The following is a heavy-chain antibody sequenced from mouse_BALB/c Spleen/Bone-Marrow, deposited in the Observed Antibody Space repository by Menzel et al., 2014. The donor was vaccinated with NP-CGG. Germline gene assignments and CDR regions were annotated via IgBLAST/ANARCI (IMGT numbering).Heavy chain of an antibody. V-gene: IGHV1-69*02. CDR1: GYTFTSYW. CDR3: ARSGGNYVSLAY. Sequence: QVQLQQSGAELVKPGAPVKLSCKASGYTFTSYWMNWVKRRPGRGLEWIGRIDPSDSETHYNQKFKDKATLTVDKSSSTAYIQLSSLTSEDSAVYYCARSGGNYVSLAYWGQGTLVTVSA. D-gene: IGHD2-1*01. CDR2: IDPSDSET. J-gene: IGHJ3*01.